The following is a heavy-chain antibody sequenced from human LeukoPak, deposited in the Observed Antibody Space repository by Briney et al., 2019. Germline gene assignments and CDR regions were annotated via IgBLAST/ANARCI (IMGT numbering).Heavy chain of an antibody. CDR2: ISWNSGSI. V-gene: IGHV3-9*01. D-gene: IGHD3-22*01. J-gene: IGHJ4*02. CDR3: AKEMGYYDSSGYSAFDY. Sequence: GGSLRLSCAASGFTFDDYAMHWVRHAPGKGLEWVSGISWNSGSIGYADSVKGRFTISRDNAKNSLYLQMNSLRAEDTALYYCAKEMGYYDSSGYSAFDYWGQGTLVTVSS. CDR1: GFTFDDYA.